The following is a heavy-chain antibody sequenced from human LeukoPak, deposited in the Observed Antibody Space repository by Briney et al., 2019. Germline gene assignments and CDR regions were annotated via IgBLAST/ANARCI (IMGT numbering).Heavy chain of an antibody. D-gene: IGHD3-10*02. CDR3: AELGITMIGGV. V-gene: IGHV3-21*01. CDR1: GFTVSSNS. J-gene: IGHJ6*04. CDR2: ISISSNYI. Sequence: PGGSLRLSCTVSGFTVSSNSMSWVRQAPGKGLEWVSSISISSNYIYYADSVKGRFTISRDNAKNSLYLQMNSLRAEDTAVYYCAELGITMIGGVWGKGTTVTISS.